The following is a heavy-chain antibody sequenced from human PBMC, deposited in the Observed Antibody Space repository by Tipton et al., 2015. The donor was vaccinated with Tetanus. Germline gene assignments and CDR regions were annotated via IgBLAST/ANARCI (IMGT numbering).Heavy chain of an antibody. CDR3: AREADCSGGSCFSGDFDN. CDR2: SWYDGTDK. D-gene: IGHD2-15*01. J-gene: IGHJ4*02. V-gene: IGHV3-33*01. CDR1: GFIFSSYG. Sequence: SLRLSCAASGFIFSSYGIHWVRQAPGKGLEWVAVSWYDGTDKYYADSVKGRLTISRDNSKNTLYLQMNSLRAEDTAAYYCAREADCSGGSCFSGDFDNWGQGTQVTVSS.